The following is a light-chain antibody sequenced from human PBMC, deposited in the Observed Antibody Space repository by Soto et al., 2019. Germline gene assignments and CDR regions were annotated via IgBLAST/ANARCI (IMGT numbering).Light chain of an antibody. CDR1: SSDVGGYNY. CDR2: DVT. CDR3: SSYTSSSTLV. J-gene: IGLJ3*02. Sequence: QSALTQPASVSGSPGQSITISCTGTSSDVGGYNYVSWYQQHPGKVPKLMIYDVTNRPSGVSNRFSGSKSGNTASLTISGLQAEDEADYYCSSYTSSSTLVFGGGIKVTVL. V-gene: IGLV2-14*01.